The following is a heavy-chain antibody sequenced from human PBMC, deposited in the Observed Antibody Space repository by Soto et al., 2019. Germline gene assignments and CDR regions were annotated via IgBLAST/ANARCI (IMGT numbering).Heavy chain of an antibody. V-gene: IGHV3-23*01. Sequence: GGSLRLSCAASGFTFSSYAMSWVRQAPGKGLEWVSAISGSGGSTYYADSVKGRFTISRDNSKNTLYLQMNSLRAEDTAVYYCATDRVATITGGYFFDYWGQGTLVTVSS. CDR2: ISGSGGST. D-gene: IGHD5-12*01. CDR1: GFTFSSYA. J-gene: IGHJ4*02. CDR3: ATDRVATITGGYFFDY.